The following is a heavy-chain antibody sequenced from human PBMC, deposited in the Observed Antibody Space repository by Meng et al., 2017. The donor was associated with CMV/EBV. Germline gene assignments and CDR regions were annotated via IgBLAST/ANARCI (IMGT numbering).Heavy chain of an antibody. CDR3: ARGTSYDFWSGYPPSSFDY. Sequence: ASVKVSCKASGGTFTSYYMHWVRQAPGQGLEWMGIINPSGGSTSYAQKFQGRVTMTRDTSTSTVYMELSSLRSEDTAVYYCARGTSYDFWSGYPPSSFDYWGQGTLVTVSS. J-gene: IGHJ4*02. D-gene: IGHD3-3*01. CDR2: INPSGGST. CDR1: GGTFTSYY. V-gene: IGHV1-46*01.